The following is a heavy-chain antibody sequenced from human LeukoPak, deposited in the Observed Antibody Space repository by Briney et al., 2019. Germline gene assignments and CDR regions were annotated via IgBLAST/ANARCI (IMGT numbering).Heavy chain of an antibody. D-gene: IGHD2-2*01. CDR2: ISSSSSYI. Sequence: GGSLRLSCAASGFTFSSYAMSWVRQAPGKGLEWVSSISSSSSYIYYADSVKGRFTISRDNAKNSLYLQMNSLRAEDTAVYYCARDPYEYCSSTSCRQAGAFDIWGQGTMVTVSS. J-gene: IGHJ3*02. V-gene: IGHV3-21*01. CDR3: ARDPYEYCSSTSCRQAGAFDI. CDR1: GFTFSSYA.